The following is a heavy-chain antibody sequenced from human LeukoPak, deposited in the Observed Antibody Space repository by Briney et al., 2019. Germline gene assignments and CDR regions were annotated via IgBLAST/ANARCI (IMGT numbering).Heavy chain of an antibody. J-gene: IGHJ4*02. CDR2: ISDDGSNK. CDR3: ARDRASGSLDY. CDR1: GFSFNTYA. D-gene: IGHD1-26*01. V-gene: IGHV3-30*04. Sequence: GGSLRLSCAASGFSFNTYAMHWVRQAPGKGLEWVALISDDGSNKYYADSVKGRFTISRDNPKNTLYLQMNSLRAEDTAVYYCARDRASGSLDYWGQGTLVTVSS.